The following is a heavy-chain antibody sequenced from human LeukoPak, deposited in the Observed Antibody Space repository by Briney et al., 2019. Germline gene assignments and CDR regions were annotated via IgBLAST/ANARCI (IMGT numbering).Heavy chain of an antibody. V-gene: IGHV1-69*04. Sequence: GASVKVSCKASGYTFTSYGIIWVRQAPGQGLEWMGRIIPILGIANYAQKFQGRVTITADKSTSTAYMELSSLRSEDTAVYYCARAPVVITSPFDYWGQGTLVTVSS. CDR2: IIPILGIA. CDR3: ARAPVVITSPFDY. J-gene: IGHJ4*02. D-gene: IGHD3-22*01. CDR1: GYTFTSYG.